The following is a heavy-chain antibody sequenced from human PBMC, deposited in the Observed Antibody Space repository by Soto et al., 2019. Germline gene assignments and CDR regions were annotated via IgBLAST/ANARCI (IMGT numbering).Heavy chain of an antibody. V-gene: IGHV3-33*01. D-gene: IGHD3-10*01. CDR2: IWYDGSNK. CDR1: GFTFSSYG. J-gene: IGHJ6*02. CDR3: ASLRSSYYGMDV. Sequence: GGSLRLSCAASGFTFSSYGMHWVRQAPGKGLEWVAVIWYDGSNKYYADSVKGRFTISRDNSKNTLYLQMNSLRAEDTAVYYCASLRSSYYGMDVWGQGTTVTVSS.